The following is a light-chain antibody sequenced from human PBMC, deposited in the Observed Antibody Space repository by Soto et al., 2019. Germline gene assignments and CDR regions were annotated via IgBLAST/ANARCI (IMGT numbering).Light chain of an antibody. Sequence: QLTHSPSSLSASVVDIFTLTCRASQGISSNLAWYQQKPGRAPKLLIFGASTLQSGVPSRFSGSGSGTDFTLTISSLQPEDFATYFCQKLDAYPPWTFGQGTKVDIK. CDR1: QGISSN. J-gene: IGKJ1*01. CDR3: QKLDAYPPWT. CDR2: GAS. V-gene: IGKV1-9*01.